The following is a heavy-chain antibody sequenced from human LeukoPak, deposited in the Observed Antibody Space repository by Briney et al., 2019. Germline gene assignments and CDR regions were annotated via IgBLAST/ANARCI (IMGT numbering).Heavy chain of an antibody. CDR2: INPGGSSI. V-gene: IGHV3-74*01. J-gene: IGHJ4*02. D-gene: IGHD1-14*01. Sequence: GGSLRVSCAASGFTFSRYLMHWVRQVPGKRLVWVARINPGGSSITYADSVKGRFTISRDNAKNTLYLQMDSLRAEDTGVYYCARSNQADDYWGQGTLVTVSS. CDR1: GFTFSRYL. CDR3: ARSNQADDY.